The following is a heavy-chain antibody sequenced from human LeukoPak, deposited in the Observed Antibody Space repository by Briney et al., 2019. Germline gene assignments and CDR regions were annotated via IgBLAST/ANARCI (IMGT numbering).Heavy chain of an antibody. V-gene: IGHV3-7*03. J-gene: IGHJ4*02. Sequence: PGGSLRLSCAASGFTFSNYWMSWVRQAPGKGLEWVANIKQDRSEKYYVDSVKGRFTISRDNAKNSLYLQMNSLRSEDTAVYYCARADTANYYFDYWGQGTLVTVSS. CDR3: ARADTANYYFDY. D-gene: IGHD5-18*01. CDR1: GFTFSNYW. CDR2: IKQDRSEK.